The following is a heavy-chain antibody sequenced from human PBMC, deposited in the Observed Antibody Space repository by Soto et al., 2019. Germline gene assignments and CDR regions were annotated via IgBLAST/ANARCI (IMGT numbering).Heavy chain of an antibody. V-gene: IGHV3-15*07. CDR1: GFTFSNVW. D-gene: IGHD6-19*01. J-gene: IGHJ4*02. Sequence: MQLVESGGGVVKPGGSLRLSCAGSGFTFSNVWMNWVRQAPGKGLEWVGRIKSETDGGTIDYAAPVKGRFTISRDDSNNTLYLQMNSLKTEDTATYYCTPLALKYNSDWYPLSDWGQGTRVTVSS. CDR2: IKSETDGGTI. CDR3: TPLALKYNSDWYPLSD.